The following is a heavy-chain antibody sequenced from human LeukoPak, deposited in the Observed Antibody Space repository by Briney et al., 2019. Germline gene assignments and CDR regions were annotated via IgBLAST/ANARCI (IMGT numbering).Heavy chain of an antibody. CDR2: IYPGDSDT. J-gene: IGHJ4*02. CDR3: ARGGYSGYESDY. Sequence: GESLKISFKGSGYSFTTYWIAWVRQMPGKGLEWVGIIYPGDSDTRYSPSFPGQVTISADKSITTAYLQWSSLTASDTAMYYCARGGYSGYESDYWGQGTLVTVSS. D-gene: IGHD5-12*01. CDR1: GYSFTTYW. V-gene: IGHV5-51*01.